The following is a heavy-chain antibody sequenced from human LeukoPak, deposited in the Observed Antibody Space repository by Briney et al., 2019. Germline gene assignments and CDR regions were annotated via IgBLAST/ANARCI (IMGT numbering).Heavy chain of an antibody. CDR1: GGSISGYY. V-gene: IGHV4-4*07. CDR2: VYTSGST. CDR3: AKSPSGRGGYNWFDP. J-gene: IGHJ5*02. D-gene: IGHD3-16*01. Sequence: SETLSLTCTVSGGSISGYYWLWTRQPAGKGLEWIGRVYTSGSTNYNPSLKSRVTMSIDTSKNQFSLNLSSVTAADTAVYYCAKSPSGRGGYNWFDPWGQGTLVTVSS.